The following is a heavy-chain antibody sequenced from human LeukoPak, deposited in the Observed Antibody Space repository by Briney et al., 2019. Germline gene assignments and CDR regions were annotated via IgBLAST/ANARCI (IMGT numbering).Heavy chain of an antibody. Sequence: ASVKVSCKASGYTFTCYYMHWVRQAPGQGLEWMGWINPNSGGTNYAQKFQGRVTMTRDTSISTAYMELSRLRSDDTAVYYCARVGYYDSSGYFHYWGQGTLVTVSS. J-gene: IGHJ4*02. CDR1: GYTFTCYY. V-gene: IGHV1-2*02. CDR3: ARVGYYDSSGYFHY. CDR2: INPNSGGT. D-gene: IGHD3-22*01.